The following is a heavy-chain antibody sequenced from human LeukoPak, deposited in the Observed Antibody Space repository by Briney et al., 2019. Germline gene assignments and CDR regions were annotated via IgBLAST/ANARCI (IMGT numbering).Heavy chain of an antibody. CDR2: VSYDGSDK. V-gene: IGHV3-30*18. CDR1: GFTFSTYG. D-gene: IGHD2-21*02. J-gene: IGHJ3*02. Sequence: GGSLRLSCEASGFTFSTYGMHWVRQAPGKGLEWVAGVSYDGSDKYYPDSVKGRFSISRDNSKNTLYLQMNSLRPDDTAVYYCAKPRGGDSWAFDIWGHGTMAAVSS. CDR3: AKPRGGDSWAFDI.